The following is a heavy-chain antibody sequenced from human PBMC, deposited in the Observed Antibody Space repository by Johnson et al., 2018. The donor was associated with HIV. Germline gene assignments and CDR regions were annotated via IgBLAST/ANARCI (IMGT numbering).Heavy chain of an antibody. CDR2: ISGGST. Sequence: VQLVESRGVLVQPGGSLRLSCAASGFTVSSNEMSWVRQAPGKGLEWVSSISGGSTYYTDSVKGRFTISRDNSNNTLYVQMSRLRTEDTAVYYCARGAPNWNYEPFSDAFDIWGQGTMVTVSS. CDR3: ARGAPNWNYEPFSDAFDI. V-gene: IGHV3-38-3*01. D-gene: IGHD1-7*01. CDR1: GFTVSSNE. J-gene: IGHJ3*02.